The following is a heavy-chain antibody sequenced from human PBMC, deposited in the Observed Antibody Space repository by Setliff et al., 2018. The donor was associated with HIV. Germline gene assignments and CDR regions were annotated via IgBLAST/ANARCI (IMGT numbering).Heavy chain of an antibody. D-gene: IGHD3-10*01. J-gene: IGHJ5*02. CDR3: AREGARHYGSGRYHSWFDP. CDR2: ISYSGST. Sequence: SETLSLTCNVSGSSFSSGIYYWTWIRQQPGEGLEWIGYISYSGSTYYNPSLKSRLTMSIDTSKSHFSLNLNSVTAADTAVYYCAREGARHYGSGRYHSWFDPWGQGTQVTVSS. CDR1: GSSFSSGIYY. V-gene: IGHV4-31*03.